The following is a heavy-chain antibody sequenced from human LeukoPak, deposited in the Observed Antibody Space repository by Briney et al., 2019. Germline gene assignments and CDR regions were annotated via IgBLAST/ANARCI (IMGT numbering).Heavy chain of an antibody. D-gene: IGHD1-20*01. CDR3: TTLTVDP. V-gene: IGHV3-15*07. J-gene: IGHJ5*02. CDR2: NKSKTDGGTT. CDR1: GFTFSNAW. Sequence: GGSLRLSCAASGFTFSNAWMNWVRQAPGKGLEWVGRNKSKTDGGTTDYAAPVKGRFTISRDDSKNTLYLQMNSLKTEDTAVYYCTTLTVDPWGQGTLVTVSS.